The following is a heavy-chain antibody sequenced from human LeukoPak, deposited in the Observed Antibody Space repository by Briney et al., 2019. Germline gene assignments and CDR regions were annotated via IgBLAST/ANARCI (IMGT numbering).Heavy chain of an antibody. D-gene: IGHD3-10*01. V-gene: IGHV4-31*03. CDR2: IYYSGST. CDR1: GGSISSGGYY. Sequence: SETLSLTCTVSGGSISSGGYYWSWIRQHPGKGLEWIGYIYYSGSTYYNPSLKSRVTISVDTSKNQFSLKLSSVTAADTAVYYCARRGRGSGSTSFDYWGQGTLVTVSS. CDR3: ARRGRGSGSTSFDY. J-gene: IGHJ4*02.